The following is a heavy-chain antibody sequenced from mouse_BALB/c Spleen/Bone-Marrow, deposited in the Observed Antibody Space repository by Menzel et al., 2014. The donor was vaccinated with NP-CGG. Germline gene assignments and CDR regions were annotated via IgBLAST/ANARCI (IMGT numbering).Heavy chain of an antibody. V-gene: IGHV1-9*01. CDR1: GYTFSSYW. Sequence: QVQLQQSGAELMKPGASVKISCKATGYTFSSYWIEWVKQRPGHGLEWIGEILPGSGSTEYNEKFKGKATFTADTSSNTAYVQLSSLTSEDSAVYYCARKEGFWGTFAYWGQGTLVTVSA. D-gene: IGHD4-1*01. CDR2: ILPGSGST. CDR3: ARKEGFWGTFAY. J-gene: IGHJ3*01.